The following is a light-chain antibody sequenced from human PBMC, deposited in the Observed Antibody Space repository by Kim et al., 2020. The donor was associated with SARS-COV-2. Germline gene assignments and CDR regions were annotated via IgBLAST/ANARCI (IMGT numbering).Light chain of an antibody. J-gene: IGLJ2*01. CDR1: SLRSYY. V-gene: IGLV3-19*01. CDR3: NSRDSSDNVV. Sequence: SSELTQDPAVSVALGQTVRITCQGDSLRSYYATWYQQKPGQAPIIVIYGKNIRPSGIPDRFSGSSSGNTASLTFTGTQAGDEADYYCNSRDSSDNVVFGGGTQLTVL. CDR2: GKN.